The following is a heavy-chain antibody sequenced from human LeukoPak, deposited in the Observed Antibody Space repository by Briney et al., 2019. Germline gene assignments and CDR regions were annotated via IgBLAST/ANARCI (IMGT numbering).Heavy chain of an antibody. CDR3: ATATYYDFWSGYYLDDYYYGMDV. CDR2: INPNSGGT. Sequence: ASVKVSCKASGYTFSGYYVHWVRQAPGQGLEWMGWINPNSGGTNYAQKFQGRVTMTRDTSISTAYMELSRLRSDDTAVYYCATATYYDFWSGYYLDDYYYGMDVWGQGTTVTVSS. V-gene: IGHV1-2*02. J-gene: IGHJ6*02. D-gene: IGHD3-3*01. CDR1: GYTFSGYY.